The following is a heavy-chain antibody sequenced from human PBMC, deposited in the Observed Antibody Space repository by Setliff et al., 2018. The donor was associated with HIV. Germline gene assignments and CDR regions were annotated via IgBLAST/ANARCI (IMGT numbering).Heavy chain of an antibody. J-gene: IGHJ6*03. CDR2: IIPILGLA. D-gene: IGHD2-2*01. CDR3: ARGPKDCTSTSCRYYYYYYYMDV. V-gene: IGHV1-69*10. Sequence: SVKVSCKASGGTFNSYAISWVRQAPGRGLEWMGGIIPILGLANYAQKFQGRVTIIADKSTSTVYMEVSRLRYEDTAMYYCARGPKDCTSTSCRYYYYYYYMDVWGKGTQVTVSS. CDR1: GGTFNSYA.